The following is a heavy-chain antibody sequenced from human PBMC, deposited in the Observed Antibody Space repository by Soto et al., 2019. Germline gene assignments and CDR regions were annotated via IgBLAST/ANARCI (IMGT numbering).Heavy chain of an antibody. CDR1: GGTFSSYA. D-gene: IGHD1-20*01. Sequence: QVQLVQSGAEVKKPGSSVKVSCKASGGTFSSYAISWVRQAPGQGLEWMGGIIPIFGTANYAQKFQGRVTITADESTSTAYMELSSLRSEDTAVYYCARDRGGYNWNDCFPTGVWGQGTTVTVSS. CDR3: ARDRGGYNWNDCFPTGV. J-gene: IGHJ6*02. CDR2: IIPIFGTA. V-gene: IGHV1-69*01.